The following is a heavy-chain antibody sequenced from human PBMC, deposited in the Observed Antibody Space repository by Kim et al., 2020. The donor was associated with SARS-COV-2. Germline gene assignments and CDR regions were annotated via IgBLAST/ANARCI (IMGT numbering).Heavy chain of an antibody. V-gene: IGHV3-7*01. D-gene: IGHD2-21*02. CDR1: GFTFSSYW. J-gene: IGHJ3*02. Sequence: GGSLRLSCAASGFTFSSYWMSWVRQAPGKGLEWVANIKQDGSEKYYVDSVKGRFTISRDNAKNSLYLQMNSLRAEDTAVYYCAREGGGDGDAFDIWGQGTMVTVSS. CDR2: IKQDGSEK. CDR3: AREGGGDGDAFDI.